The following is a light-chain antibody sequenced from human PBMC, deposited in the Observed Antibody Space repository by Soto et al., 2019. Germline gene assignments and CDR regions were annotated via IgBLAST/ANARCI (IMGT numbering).Light chain of an antibody. CDR2: GNS. Sequence: QSVLTQPPSGSGAPGPRVTISCTGSSSNIGAGYDVHWYQQLPGTAPKLLIYGNSNRPSGVPDRFSGSKSGTSASLAITGLQAEDEADYYCQSYDSSPYVVFGGGTKLTVL. V-gene: IGLV1-40*01. CDR3: QSYDSSPYVV. CDR1: SSNIGAGYD. J-gene: IGLJ2*01.